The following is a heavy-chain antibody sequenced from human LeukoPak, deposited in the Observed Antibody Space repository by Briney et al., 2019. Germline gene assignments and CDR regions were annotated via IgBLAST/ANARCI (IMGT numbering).Heavy chain of an antibody. CDR1: GGSFSGYY. V-gene: IGHV4-34*01. Sequence: NPSETLSLTCAVYGGSFSGYYWSWIRQPPGKGLEWIGEINHSGSTNYNPSLKSRVTISVDTSKNQFSLKLSSVTAADTAVYYCARAYDFWSGYPYFDYWGQGTLVTVSS. CDR3: ARAYDFWSGYPYFDY. CDR2: INHSGST. J-gene: IGHJ4*02. D-gene: IGHD3-3*01.